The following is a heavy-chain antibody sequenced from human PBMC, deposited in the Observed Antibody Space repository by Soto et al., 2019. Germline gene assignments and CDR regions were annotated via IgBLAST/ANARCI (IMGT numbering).Heavy chain of an antibody. CDR1: GYTFTSYD. CDR3: AREVAGRSPQPIDF. Sequence: QVQLVQSGAEVKKPGASVKVSCKASGYTFTSYDINWVRQATGQGLEWMGWMNPNSGNTGYAQKFQGGVTXXRXTXXNTPHRELSSLRSEDTAVYYCAREVAGRSPQPIDFWGQGPLVTVAS. J-gene: IGHJ4*02. V-gene: IGHV1-8*01. CDR2: MNPNSGNT.